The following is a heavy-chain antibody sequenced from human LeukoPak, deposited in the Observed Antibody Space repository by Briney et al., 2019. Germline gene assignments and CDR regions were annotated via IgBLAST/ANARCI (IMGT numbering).Heavy chain of an antibody. CDR3: PKFPDSSGYYYFDY. V-gene: IGHV3-23*01. J-gene: IGHJ4*02. D-gene: IGHD3-22*01. CDR2: VTGSSGST. Sequence: GGSLRLSCAASGFSLYTYSMNWVRQAPGKGLEWVSGVTGSSGSTYYADSVKGRFTISRDTSKNTLYLQMNSLRAEDTAVYYCPKFPDSSGYYYFDYWGQGTLVTVSS. CDR1: GFSLYTYS.